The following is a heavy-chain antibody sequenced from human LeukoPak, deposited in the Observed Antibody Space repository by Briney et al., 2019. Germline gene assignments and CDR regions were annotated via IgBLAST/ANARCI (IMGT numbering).Heavy chain of an antibody. D-gene: IGHD6-19*01. CDR3: ARGMYIAVAGTNYYYYYMDV. J-gene: IGHJ6*03. CDR1: GYTFTSYD. Sequence: ASVKVSCKASGYTFTSYDINWVRQATGQGLEWMGWMNPNSGNIGYAQKFQGRVTITRNTSISTAYMELSSLRSEDTAVYYCARGMYIAVAGTNYYYYYMDVWGKGTTVTVSS. CDR2: MNPNSGNI. V-gene: IGHV1-8*03.